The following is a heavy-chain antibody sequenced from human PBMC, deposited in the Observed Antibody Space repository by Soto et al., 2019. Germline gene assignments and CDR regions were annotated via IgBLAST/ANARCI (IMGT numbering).Heavy chain of an antibody. Sequence: QVQLVESGGGVVQPGRSLRLSCAASGFTFSSYGMHWVRQAPGKGLEWVAVIWYDGSNKYYADSVKGRFTISRDNSKNTLYLEMNSLRAEDTAVYYCARGWGIALDYWGQGTLVTVSS. J-gene: IGHJ4*02. V-gene: IGHV3-33*01. CDR1: GFTFSSYG. CDR3: ARGWGIALDY. CDR2: IWYDGSNK. D-gene: IGHD6-13*01.